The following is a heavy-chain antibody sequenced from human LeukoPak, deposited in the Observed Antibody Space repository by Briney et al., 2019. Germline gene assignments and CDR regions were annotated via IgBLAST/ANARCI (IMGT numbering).Heavy chain of an antibody. J-gene: IGHJ4*02. CDR3: AREPSGATIDY. D-gene: IGHD5-24*01. CDR1: GGSISSGGYY. Sequence: PSQTLSLTCTVPGGSISSGGYYWSWIRQHPGKGLEWIGYIYYSGSTYYNPSLKSRVTISVDTSKNQFSLKLSSVTAADTAVYYCAREPSGATIDYWGQGTLVTVSS. V-gene: IGHV4-31*03. CDR2: IYYSGST.